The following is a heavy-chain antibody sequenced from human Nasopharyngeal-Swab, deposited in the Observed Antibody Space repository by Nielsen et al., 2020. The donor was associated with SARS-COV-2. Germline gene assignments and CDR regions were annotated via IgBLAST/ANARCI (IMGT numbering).Heavy chain of an antibody. J-gene: IGHJ4*02. CDR2: ISYDGSNK. Sequence: GGSLRLSCAASGFTFSSYAMHWVRQAPGKGLEWVAVISYDGSNKYYADSVKGRFTISRDNSKNTLYLQMNSLRAEDTAVYYCAKDLWGSYYNSPQDYWGREPWSPSPQ. CDR1: GFTFSSYA. D-gene: IGHD1-26*01. V-gene: IGHV3-30*04. CDR3: AKDLWGSYYNSPQDY.